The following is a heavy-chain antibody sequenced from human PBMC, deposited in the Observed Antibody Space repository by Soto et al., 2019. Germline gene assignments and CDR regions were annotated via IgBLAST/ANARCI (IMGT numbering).Heavy chain of an antibody. CDR3: ASNRGYSSSWPPYNWFDP. CDR1: GGSISSSNW. J-gene: IGHJ5*02. V-gene: IGHV4-4*02. Sequence: SETLSLTCAVSGGSISSSNWWSWVRQPPGKGLEWIGEIYHSGSTNYNPSLKSRVTISVDKSKNQFSLKLSSVTAADTAVYYCASNRGYSSSWPPYNWFDPWGQGTLVTVSS. D-gene: IGHD6-13*01. CDR2: IYHSGST.